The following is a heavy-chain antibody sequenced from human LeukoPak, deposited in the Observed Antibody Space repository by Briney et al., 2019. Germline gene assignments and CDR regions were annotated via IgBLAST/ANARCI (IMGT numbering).Heavy chain of an antibody. D-gene: IGHD3-16*02. J-gene: IGHJ3*02. V-gene: IGHV3-53*01. CDR2: IYSGGST. CDR1: GFTVSSNY. CDR3: ARGGIMITFGGVIDAFDI. Sequence: GGSLRLSCAASGFTVSSNYMSWVRQAPEKGLEWVSVIYSGGSTYYADSVKGRFTISRDNSKNTLYLQMNSLRAEDTAVYYCARGGIMITFGGVIDAFDIWGQGTMVTVSS.